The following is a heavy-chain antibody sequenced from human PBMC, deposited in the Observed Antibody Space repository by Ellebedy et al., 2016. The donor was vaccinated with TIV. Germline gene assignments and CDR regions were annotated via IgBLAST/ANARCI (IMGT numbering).Heavy chain of an antibody. J-gene: IGHJ6*02. CDR2: INSDGSLT. CDR3: ARDNTGSSPSYFYGADV. Sequence: GESLKISXTASGFTFSSYWMHWVRQAPGKGLVWVSRINSDGSLTHYADSVRGRFTISRDYAKNTVFLQMSSLGVEDTAVYYCARDNTGSSPSYFYGADVWGQGTTVTVSS. D-gene: IGHD7-27*01. CDR1: GFTFSSYW. V-gene: IGHV3-74*01.